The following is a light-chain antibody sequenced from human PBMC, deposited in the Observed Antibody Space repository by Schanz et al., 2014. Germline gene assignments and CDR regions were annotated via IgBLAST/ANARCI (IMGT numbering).Light chain of an antibody. J-gene: IGLJ3*02. V-gene: IGLV2-11*01. CDR1: SSDVGAYNY. CDR3: CSYAGSSTWV. CDR2: DVS. Sequence: QSALTQPRSVSGSPGQSVTISCTGTSSDVGAYNYVSWYRQHPGKAPKLMIYDVSKRPSGVPDRFSGSKSGNTASLTISGLQAEDEADYYCCSYAGSSTWVFGGGTKLTVL.